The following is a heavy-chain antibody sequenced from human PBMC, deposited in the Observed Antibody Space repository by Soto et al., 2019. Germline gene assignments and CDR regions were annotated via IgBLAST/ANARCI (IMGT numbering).Heavy chain of an antibody. Sequence: GGSLRLSCAASGFTFSSYGMHWVRHAPGKGLEWVAVISYDGSNKYYADSVKGRFTISRDNSKNTLYLQMNSLRAEDTAVYYCAKVGRYSYAATPFDYWGQGTLVTVSS. D-gene: IGHD5-18*01. CDR3: AKVGRYSYAATPFDY. V-gene: IGHV3-30*18. CDR2: ISYDGSNK. CDR1: GFTFSSYG. J-gene: IGHJ4*02.